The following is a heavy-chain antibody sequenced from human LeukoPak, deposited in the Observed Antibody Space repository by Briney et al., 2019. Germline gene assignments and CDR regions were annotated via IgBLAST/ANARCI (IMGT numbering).Heavy chain of an antibody. J-gene: IGHJ4*02. CDR3: ARAHYDILTGYYYFDY. D-gene: IGHD3-9*01. CDR1: GGSISSYY. V-gene: IGHV4-59*01. CDR2: IYYSGGIT. Sequence: SETLSLTCTVSGGSISSYYWSWIRQPPGKGLEWIGYIYYSGGITNYNPPLKSRVSISVDTSKNQFSLKVSSVTAADTAVYYCARAHYDILTGYYYFDYWGQGTLVTVSS.